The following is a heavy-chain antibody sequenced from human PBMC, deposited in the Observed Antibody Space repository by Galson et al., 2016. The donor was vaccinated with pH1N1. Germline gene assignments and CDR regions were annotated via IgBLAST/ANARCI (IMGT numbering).Heavy chain of an antibody. V-gene: IGHV3-7*01. J-gene: IGHJ4*02. Sequence: RLSCAASGFIFSSYWMTWVRQAPGKGLEWVANIKQDGSDKYYVDSVKGRFTISRDNPMTSLYLQMNSLRVEDTAVYYCARMIGGSYYVEYWGQGTLVTVSS. CDR1: GFIFSSYW. CDR3: ARMIGGSYYVEY. D-gene: IGHD1-26*01. CDR2: IKQDGSDK.